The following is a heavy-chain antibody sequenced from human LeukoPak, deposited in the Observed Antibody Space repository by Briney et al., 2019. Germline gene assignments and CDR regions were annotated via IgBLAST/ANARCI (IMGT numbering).Heavy chain of an antibody. Sequence: SETLSLTCTVSGGSISSYYWSWLRQPPGKGLEWSGYIYYSGSTNYNPSLKSRVTISVDTSKNQFSLKLYSVTAADTAVYYCARSPGYGSRYYFDYWGQGTLVTVSS. J-gene: IGHJ4*02. CDR2: IYYSGST. CDR3: ARSPGYGSRYYFDY. V-gene: IGHV4-59*08. D-gene: IGHD5-12*01. CDR1: GGSISSYY.